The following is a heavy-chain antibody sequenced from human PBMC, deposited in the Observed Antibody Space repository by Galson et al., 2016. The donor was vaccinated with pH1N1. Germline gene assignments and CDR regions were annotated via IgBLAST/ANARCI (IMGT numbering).Heavy chain of an antibody. CDR2: IKQDGSEK. V-gene: IGHV3-7*01. CDR3: VRDHDYGDSDPSHYYNGMDV. D-gene: IGHD4-17*01. Sequence: SLRLSCAVSGFTFRDYLMCWARQAPGKGLEWVANIKQDGSEKYYVDSVKGRFTTSRDNAKSSLYLQMISLRAEDTAVYYCVRDHDYGDSDPSHYYNGMDVWGQGTTVTVSS. J-gene: IGHJ6*02. CDR1: GFTFRDYL.